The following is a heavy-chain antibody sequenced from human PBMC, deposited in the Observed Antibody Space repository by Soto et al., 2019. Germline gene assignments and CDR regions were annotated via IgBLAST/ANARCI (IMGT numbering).Heavy chain of an antibody. J-gene: IGHJ6*02. V-gene: IGHV1-46*01. CDR3: ARDLTIGGVIVDTNYYYYYGMDV. D-gene: IGHD3-16*02. CDR2: INPSGGST. Sequence: ASVKVSCKASGYTFTSYYMHWVRQAPGQGLEWMGIINPSGGSTSYAQKFQGRVTMTRDTSTSTVYMELSSLRSEDTAVYYCARDLTIGGVIVDTNYYYYYGMDVWGQGTTVTVSS. CDR1: GYTFTSYY.